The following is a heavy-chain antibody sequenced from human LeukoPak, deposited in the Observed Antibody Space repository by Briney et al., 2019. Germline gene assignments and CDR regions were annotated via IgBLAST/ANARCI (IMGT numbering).Heavy chain of an antibody. CDR3: ARLLGYCSGGSCLDWFDP. D-gene: IGHD2-15*01. CDR1: GGSISSYY. J-gene: IGHJ5*02. Sequence: SETLSLTCTVSGGSISSYYWSWIRQPAGKGLEWIGRIYTSGSTNYNPSLKSRVTMSVDTSKNQFSLNLSSVTAADTAVYYCARLLGYCSGGSCLDWFDPWGQGTLVTVSS. CDR2: IYTSGST. V-gene: IGHV4-4*07.